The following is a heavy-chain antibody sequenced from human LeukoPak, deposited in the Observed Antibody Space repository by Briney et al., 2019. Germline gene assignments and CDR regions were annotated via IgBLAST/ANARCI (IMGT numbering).Heavy chain of an antibody. Sequence: PGGSLRLSCAASGFTFRTSGMNWVRQAPGKGLEWVSSISSSSSNIYYADSVKGRFTISRDNAKNSLYLQMNSLRVEDTAVYYCARCTTGRTFGSLREIKRSREIDYWGQGTLVTVSS. V-gene: IGHV3-21*01. CDR2: ISSSSSNI. J-gene: IGHJ4*02. CDR3: ARCTTGRTFGSLREIKRSREIDY. CDR1: GFTFRTSG. D-gene: IGHD1-1*01.